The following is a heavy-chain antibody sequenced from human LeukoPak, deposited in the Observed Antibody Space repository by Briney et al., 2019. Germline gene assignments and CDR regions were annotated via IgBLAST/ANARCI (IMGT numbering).Heavy chain of an antibody. Sequence: ASVKVSCKASGYTFTGYYLHWVRQAPGQGLEWMGWINPNSGGTNYAQKFQGRVTMTRDTSISTAYMELSRLRSDDTAVFYCARDSYGDYYFDHWGQGTLVTVSS. J-gene: IGHJ4*02. CDR3: ARDSYGDYYFDH. CDR1: GYTFTGYY. CDR2: INPNSGGT. V-gene: IGHV1-2*02. D-gene: IGHD4-17*01.